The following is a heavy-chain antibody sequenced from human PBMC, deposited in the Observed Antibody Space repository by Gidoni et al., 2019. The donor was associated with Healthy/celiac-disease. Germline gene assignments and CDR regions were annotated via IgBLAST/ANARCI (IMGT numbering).Heavy chain of an antibody. CDR1: GFTLSTYW. Sequence: EVQLVESGGGLVRPGESLRISCAASGFTLSTYWMSWVRQAPGKGLEWVANINQDGSEKYYVVSVKGRFTISRDNAKNSLYLQMTSLRAEDTAVYYCARDQRSWGLLLGFDYWGHGTLVTVSS. J-gene: IGHJ4*01. D-gene: IGHD3-22*01. V-gene: IGHV3-7*01. CDR3: ARDQRSWGLLLGFDY. CDR2: INQDGSEK.